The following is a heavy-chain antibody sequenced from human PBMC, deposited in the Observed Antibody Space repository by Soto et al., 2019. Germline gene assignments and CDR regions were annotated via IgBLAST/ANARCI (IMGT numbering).Heavy chain of an antibody. CDR3: SHGYEQYFES. CDR1: GGSFSGYY. V-gene: IGHV4-34*03. CDR2: INHSGST. Sequence: PSETLSLTCAVYGGSFSGYYWTWIRQPPGTGLEWIGEINHSGSTNYNPSLKSRVTISVDTSKNQFSLYLEMNSLKIEDTAVYYCSHGYEQYFESWGQGTLVTVSS. J-gene: IGHJ4*02. D-gene: IGHD5-18*01.